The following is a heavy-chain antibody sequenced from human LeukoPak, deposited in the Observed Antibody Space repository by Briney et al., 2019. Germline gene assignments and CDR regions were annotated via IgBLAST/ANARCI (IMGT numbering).Heavy chain of an antibody. CDR2: IYYSGST. CDR3: ARDYYGGNSGYYFDY. J-gene: IGHJ4*02. D-gene: IGHD4-23*01. V-gene: IGHV4-59*01. CDR1: GGSISSYY. Sequence: PSETLSLTCTVSGGSISSYYWSWIRQPPGKGLEWIGYIYYSGSTNYNPSLKSRVTISVDTSKNQFSLKLSSVTAADTAVYYCARDYYGGNSGYYFDYWGREPWSPSPQ.